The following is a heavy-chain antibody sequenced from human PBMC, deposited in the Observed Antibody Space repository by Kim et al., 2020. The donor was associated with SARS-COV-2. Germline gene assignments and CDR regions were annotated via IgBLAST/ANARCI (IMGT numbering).Heavy chain of an antibody. D-gene: IGHD2-2*01. CDR2: INHSGST. Sequence: SETLSLTCAVYGGSFSGYYWSWIRQPPGKGLEWIGEINHSGSTNYNPSLKSRVTISVDTSKNQFSLKLSSVTAADTAVYYCARGLTHCSSTSCDYWGQGT. CDR3: ARGLTHCSSTSCDY. J-gene: IGHJ4*02. CDR1: GGSFSGYY. V-gene: IGHV4-34*01.